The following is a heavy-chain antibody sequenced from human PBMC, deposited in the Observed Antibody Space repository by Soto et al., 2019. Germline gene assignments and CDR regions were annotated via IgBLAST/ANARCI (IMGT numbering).Heavy chain of an antibody. J-gene: IGHJ4*02. CDR2: IYPGDSDT. V-gene: IGHV5-51*01. D-gene: IGHD3-3*01. CDR3: ARRFTNYEFFNY. CDR1: GYSFTSYW. Sequence: GESLKISCKCSGYSFTSYWIGWVRQIPGKGLEWMGIIYPGDSDTRYSPSFQGQVTISADKSISTAYLQWNSLKASDTAMYYCARRFTNYEFFNYRGQGTLVTVSS.